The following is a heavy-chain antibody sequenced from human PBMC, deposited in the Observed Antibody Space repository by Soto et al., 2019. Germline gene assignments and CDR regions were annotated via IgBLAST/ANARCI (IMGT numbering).Heavy chain of an antibody. CDR2: INSDGSST. CDR3: ARAAGYDKRPYYFDN. CDR1: GFTFSSYW. Sequence: GGSLRLSCAASGFTFSSYWMHWVRQAPGKGLVCVSRINSDGSSTTYADSVKGRFTISRDNAKNTLYLQMNSLRAEDTAVYYCARAAGYDKRPYYFDNWGQGSLVTVSS. D-gene: IGHD5-12*01. V-gene: IGHV3-74*01. J-gene: IGHJ4*02.